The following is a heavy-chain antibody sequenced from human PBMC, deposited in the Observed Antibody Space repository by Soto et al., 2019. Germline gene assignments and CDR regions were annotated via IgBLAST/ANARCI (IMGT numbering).Heavy chain of an antibody. CDR2: VNGDGSGT. CDR3: TTTFDY. V-gene: IGHV3-74*01. CDR1: GFTFSSYA. J-gene: IGHJ4*02. Sequence: PGGALRLSCAASGFTFSSYAMSWVRQAPGKGLVWVSHVNGDGSGTSYADSVKGRFTISRDNAKNTLYLQMDSLRAEDTGLYYCTTTFDYWGQGALVTVSS.